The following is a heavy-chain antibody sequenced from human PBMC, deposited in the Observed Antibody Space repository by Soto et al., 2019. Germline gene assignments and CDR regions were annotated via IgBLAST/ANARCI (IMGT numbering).Heavy chain of an antibody. J-gene: IGHJ6*02. CDR3: ATYSSSSYYYYGMDV. D-gene: IGHD6-6*01. Sequence: KPSETLSLTCTVSGGSISSSSYYWGWIRQPPGKGLEWIGSIYYSGSTYYNPSLKSRVTISVDTSKNQFSLKLSSVTAADTAVYYCATYSSSSYYYYGMDVWGQGTTVTVSS. CDR2: IYYSGST. V-gene: IGHV4-39*01. CDR1: GGSISSSSYY.